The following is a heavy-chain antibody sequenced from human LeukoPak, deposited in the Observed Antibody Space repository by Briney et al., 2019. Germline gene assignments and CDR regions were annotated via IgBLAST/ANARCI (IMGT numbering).Heavy chain of an antibody. V-gene: IGHV3-66*01. D-gene: IGHD4-17*01. CDR1: GFTVSTNY. J-gene: IGHJ4*02. Sequence: GGSLRLSCAVSGFTVSTNYMSWVRQAPGKGLEWVSVIYSGGSTYYADSVKGRFTISRDNSKNTLYLQMNSLRAEDTAAYYCARDRGPTVTAFGYWGQGTLVTVSS. CDR3: ARDRGPTVTAFGY. CDR2: IYSGGST.